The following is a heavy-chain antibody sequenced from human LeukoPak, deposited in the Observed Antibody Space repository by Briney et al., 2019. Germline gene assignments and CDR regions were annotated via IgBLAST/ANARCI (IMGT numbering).Heavy chain of an antibody. Sequence: ASVKVSCKASGYTCTDYYIHWVRQAPGQGLEWMAWINPNSGGTNSAQKFQGRVTMTSDTSISTAYMELSSLRSDDTAVYCCARDLRGYNYGYLSDYWGQGTLVTVSS. J-gene: IGHJ4*02. D-gene: IGHD5-18*01. CDR2: INPNSGGT. CDR1: GYTCTDYY. V-gene: IGHV1-2*02. CDR3: ARDLRGYNYGYLSDY.